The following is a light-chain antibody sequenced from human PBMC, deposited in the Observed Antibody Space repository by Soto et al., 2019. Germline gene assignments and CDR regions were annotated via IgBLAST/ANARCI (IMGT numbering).Light chain of an antibody. J-gene: IGKJ1*01. V-gene: IGKV1-39*01. Sequence: PSLSMSLGDIVTSTCRASQSIISYLNWYQQTPGKAPKLLIYGASNLKSRVPSRFRGSGSGTDFPLTISSLQPDDIATCYWQSYNRHRQFAQGTKVDI. CDR2: GAS. CDR3: QSYNRHRQ. CDR1: QSIISY.